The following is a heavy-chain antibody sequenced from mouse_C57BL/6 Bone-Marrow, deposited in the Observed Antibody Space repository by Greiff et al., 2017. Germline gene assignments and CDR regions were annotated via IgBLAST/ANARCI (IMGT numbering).Heavy chain of an antibody. Sequence: DVKLVESGGGLVQPGGSLKLSCAASGFTFSDYGMAWVRQAPRKGPEWVAFISNLAYSIYYADTVTGRFTISRENAKNTLYLEMSSLRSEDTAMYYCARHYDYDGGFAYWGQGTLVTVSA. D-gene: IGHD2-4*01. V-gene: IGHV5-15*01. J-gene: IGHJ3*01. CDR2: ISNLAYSI. CDR1: GFTFSDYG. CDR3: ARHYDYDGGFAY.